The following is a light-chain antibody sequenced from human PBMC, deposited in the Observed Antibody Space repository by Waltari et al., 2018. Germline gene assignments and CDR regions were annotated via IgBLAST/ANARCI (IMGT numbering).Light chain of an antibody. V-gene: IGLV1-51*01. J-gene: IGLJ2*01. CDR1: SSNIGTYY. CDR2: DNN. Sequence: QSVLTQPPSVSAAPGQKVTISCSGSSSNIGTYYVSWYHQLPGAATKLLIYDNNKRHSGIPDRFSASKSGTSATLGITGLQIGDEANYYCATWDNSLSDVVFGGGTKLTVL. CDR3: ATWDNSLSDVV.